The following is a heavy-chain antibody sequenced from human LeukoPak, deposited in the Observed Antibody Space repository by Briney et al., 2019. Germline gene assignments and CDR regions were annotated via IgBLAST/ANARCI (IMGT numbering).Heavy chain of an antibody. CDR2: ISAYNGNT. CDR3: ATTPYYYYGMDV. D-gene: IGHD2-15*01. J-gene: IGHJ6*02. CDR1: GYTFTSYG. V-gene: IGHV1-18*01. Sequence: ASVKVSCKASGYTFTSYGISWVRQAPGQGLEWMGWISAYNGNTSYAQKLQGRVTMTTDTSTSTAYMELRSLRSDDTAVYYCATTPYYYYGMDVWGQGTTVTVSS.